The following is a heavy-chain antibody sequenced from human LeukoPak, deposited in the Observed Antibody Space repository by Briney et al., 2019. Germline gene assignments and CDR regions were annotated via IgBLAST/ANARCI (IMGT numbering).Heavy chain of an antibody. CDR3: ASRIAARPIDY. CDR2: IWYDGSNK. Sequence: GGSLRLSCAASGFTFSLYWMAWVRQAPGKGLEWVAVIWYDGSNKYYADSVKGRFTISRDNSKNTLYLQMNSLRAEDTAVYYCASRIAARPIDYWGQGTLVTVSS. D-gene: IGHD6-6*01. J-gene: IGHJ4*02. V-gene: IGHV3-33*08. CDR1: GFTFSLYW.